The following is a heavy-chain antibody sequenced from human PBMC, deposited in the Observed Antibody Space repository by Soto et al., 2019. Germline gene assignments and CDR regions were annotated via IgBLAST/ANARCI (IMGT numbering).Heavy chain of an antibody. Sequence: ASVKVSCKASGYTFTGYYMHWVRQAPGQGLEWMGWINPNSGGTNYAQKFQGWVTMTRDTSISTAYMELSRLRSDDTAVYYCARDGRTGDPTYYMDVWGKGTTVTVSS. J-gene: IGHJ6*03. CDR3: ARDGRTGDPTYYMDV. CDR2: INPNSGGT. D-gene: IGHD7-27*01. V-gene: IGHV1-2*04. CDR1: GYTFTGYY.